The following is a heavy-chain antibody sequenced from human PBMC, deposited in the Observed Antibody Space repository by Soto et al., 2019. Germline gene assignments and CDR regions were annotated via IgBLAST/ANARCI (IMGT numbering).Heavy chain of an antibody. V-gene: IGHV1-69*13. CDR2: IIPILTTP. D-gene: IGHD6-13*01. J-gene: IGHJ6*02. CDR3: ATSVGIAPTGEDGMDV. Sequence: ASVKVSCKASGGTFSIYGFSWVRQAPGQGPEWIGGIIPILTTPNYAQKFHGRVTIVADESTTTVYMELISLKSEDTAVYYCATSVGIAPTGEDGMDVWVQGTSVTVS. CDR1: GGTFSIYG.